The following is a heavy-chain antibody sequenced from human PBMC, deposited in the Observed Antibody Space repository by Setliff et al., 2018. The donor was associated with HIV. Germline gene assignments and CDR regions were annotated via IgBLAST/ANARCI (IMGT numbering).Heavy chain of an antibody. D-gene: IGHD7-27*01. V-gene: IGHV1-2*02. CDR1: GYTFTDYF. CDR2: FSPHNGGT. J-gene: IGHJ4*02. CDR3: ARQLSNSLDF. Sequence: ASVKVSCKASGYTFTDYFIHWVRQAPGRGLAWMGWFSPHNGGTKTTRNFRGRVTMTSDTSINTAYLEFSRLESDDTAVYYCARQLSNSLDFWGQGALVTVSS.